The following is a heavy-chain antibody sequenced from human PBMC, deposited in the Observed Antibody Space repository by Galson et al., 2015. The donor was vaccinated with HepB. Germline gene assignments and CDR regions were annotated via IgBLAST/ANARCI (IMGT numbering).Heavy chain of an antibody. CDR1: GFTFSSYS. Sequence: SLRLPCAASGFTFSSYSMNWVRQAPGKGLEWIAYISHNTWTRFYADSVKGRFTVSRDNNKNSVDLQLSSLRADDTAVYFCARERRPNHGYYWAMDAWGQGTTVTVSS. CDR3: ARERRPNHGYYWAMDA. V-gene: IGHV3-48*04. J-gene: IGHJ6*02. CDR2: ISHNTWTR.